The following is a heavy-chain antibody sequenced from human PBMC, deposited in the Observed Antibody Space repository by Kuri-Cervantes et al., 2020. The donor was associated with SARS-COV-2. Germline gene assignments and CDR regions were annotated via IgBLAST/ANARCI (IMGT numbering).Heavy chain of an antibody. J-gene: IGHJ6*03. CDR2: INPNSGGT. D-gene: IGHD6-6*01. CDR3: ARVTRYSSSSASDDYYYMDV. CDR1: GYTFTGYY. Sequence: ASVKVSCKASGYTFTGYYMHWVRQAPGQGLEWMGWINPNSGGTNYAQKFQGRVTMTRDTSISTAYMELSRLRSDDTAVYYCARVTRYSSSSASDDYYYMDVWGKGTTVTVSS. V-gene: IGHV1-2*02.